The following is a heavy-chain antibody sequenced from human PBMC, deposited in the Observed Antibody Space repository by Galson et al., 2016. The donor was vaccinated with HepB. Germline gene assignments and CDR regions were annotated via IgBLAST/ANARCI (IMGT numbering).Heavy chain of an antibody. D-gene: IGHD4-23*01. V-gene: IGHV4-39*02. CDR3: ARQPYSGNSRRELSIFDV. J-gene: IGHJ3*01. CDR2: IYYSGPV. Sequence: GGSIATSSYYWGWLRQPQGKGLEWIGSIYYSGPVYFNPSLGSRVSISIDTSNNVFSMTLTSLTAADTAVYYCARQPYSGNSRRELSIFDVWGHGTLVTVSS. CDR1: GGSIATSSYY.